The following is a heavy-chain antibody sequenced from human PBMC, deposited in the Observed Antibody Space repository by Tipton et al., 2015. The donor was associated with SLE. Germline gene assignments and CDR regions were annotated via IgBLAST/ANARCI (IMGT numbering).Heavy chain of an antibody. V-gene: IGHV3-23*01. Sequence: GSLRLSCAASGFAFSTYAMTWVRQAPGKGLEWVSGISNNGDRTDYADSVKGRYTISRDNSKNTLFLEMNNLRAEDTAVYYCAKGGSYYGSGNYYNEPLDYWGQGTLVTVSS. J-gene: IGHJ4*02. CDR2: ISNNGDRT. CDR1: GFAFSTYA. CDR3: AKGGSYYGSGNYYNEPLDY. D-gene: IGHD3-10*01.